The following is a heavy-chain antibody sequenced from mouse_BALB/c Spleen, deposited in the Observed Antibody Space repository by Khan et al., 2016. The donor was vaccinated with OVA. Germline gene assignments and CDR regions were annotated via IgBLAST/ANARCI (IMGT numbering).Heavy chain of an antibody. Sequence: EVQLQQPGAELGRPGSSVKLSCKTSGFTFTSYGIKWVKQRPGQGLEWIGYIYPGNGYTVYNEKFQGKATLTSDTSASTAYMQFRSLTSEDSASYSCAAAYYRNYFDYWGQGTTLTVSS. CDR2: IYPGNGYT. CDR1: GFTFTSYG. J-gene: IGHJ2*01. CDR3: AAAYYRNYFDY. D-gene: IGHD2-14*01. V-gene: IGHV1S134*01.